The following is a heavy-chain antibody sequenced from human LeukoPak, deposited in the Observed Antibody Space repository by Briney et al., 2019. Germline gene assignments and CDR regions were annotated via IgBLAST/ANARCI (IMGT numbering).Heavy chain of an antibody. D-gene: IGHD3-10*01. CDR3: QTSGFGTPINWFDP. J-gene: IGHJ5*02. V-gene: IGHV4-39*01. Sequence: SSETLSLTCIVSGGSISTSAYYWGWIRQPPGEGLQWIGSIYYSGSTYYNPSLKSRVTISVDTSKNQFSLKLSSVTAADTAVYYCQTSGFGTPINWFDPWGQGTLVTVSS. CDR2: IYYSGST. CDR1: GGSISTSAYY.